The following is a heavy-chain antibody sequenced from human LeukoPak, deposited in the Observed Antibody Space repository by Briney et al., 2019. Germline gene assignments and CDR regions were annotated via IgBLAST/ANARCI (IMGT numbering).Heavy chain of an antibody. CDR1: GGSISSYY. D-gene: IGHD6-13*01. J-gene: IGHJ5*02. CDR2: IYHSGST. Sequence: SETLSLTCTVSGGSISSYYWSWIRRPPGKGLEWIGNIYHSGSTYYNPSLKSRVTISVDTSKNQFSLQLTSVTAADTSVYYFAXXXSSSWYFSWFDPWGQGTLVTVSS. CDR3: AXXXSSSWYFSWFDP. V-gene: IGHV4-59*04.